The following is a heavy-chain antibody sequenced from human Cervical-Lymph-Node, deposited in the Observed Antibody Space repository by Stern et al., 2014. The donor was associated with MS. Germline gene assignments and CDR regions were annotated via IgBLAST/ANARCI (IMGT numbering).Heavy chain of an antibody. Sequence: VQLVESGGGVVQPGKSLRLSCAASGFTFSDYGMHWVRQAPGKGLEWVALATYDGSDQFYADSGKGRFTVSRDNSKNTVLLQMNGLRPEDTAVYFCARDRGLTHYFYGMDVWGQGTTVTVSS. CDR1: GFTFSDYG. D-gene: IGHD3-10*01. CDR2: ATYDGSDQ. CDR3: ARDRGLTHYFYGMDV. V-gene: IGHV3-30*03. J-gene: IGHJ6*02.